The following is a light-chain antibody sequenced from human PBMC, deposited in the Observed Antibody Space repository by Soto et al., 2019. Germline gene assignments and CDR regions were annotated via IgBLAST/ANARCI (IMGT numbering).Light chain of an antibody. J-gene: IGLJ2*01. V-gene: IGLV2-11*01. CDR3: CSYAGSYTLV. CDR1: SSDVGGYNY. CDR2: DVS. Sequence: QSVLTQPRSVSGCPGQSVTISCTGTSSDVGGYNYVSWYQQHPGKAPKLMIYDVSKRPSGVPDRFSGSKSGNTASLTISGLQAEDEADYCCCSYAGSYTLVFGGGTKVTVL.